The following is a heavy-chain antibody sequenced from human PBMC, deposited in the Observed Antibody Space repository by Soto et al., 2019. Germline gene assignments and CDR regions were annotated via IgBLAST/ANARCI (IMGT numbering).Heavy chain of an antibody. CDR3: ARHPGGSSGWSTVDY. D-gene: IGHD6-19*01. CDR2: IYYSGST. Sequence: QLQLQESGPGLVKPSETLSLTCTVSGGSISSSSYYWGWIRQPPGKGLEWIGSIYYSGSTYYNPSLKSRVTISVDTSKNQFSLKLSSVTAADTAVYYCARHPGGSSGWSTVDYWGQGTLVTVSS. V-gene: IGHV4-39*01. CDR1: GGSISSSSYY. J-gene: IGHJ4*02.